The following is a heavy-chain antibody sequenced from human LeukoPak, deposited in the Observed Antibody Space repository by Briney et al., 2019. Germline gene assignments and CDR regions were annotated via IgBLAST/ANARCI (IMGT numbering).Heavy chain of an antibody. CDR2: ISRSGDRT. J-gene: IGHJ5*02. Sequence: GGSLRLSCAASGFTFSNCALTWVRQAPGKGLEWVSSISRSGDRTYYADAVKGRFTVSRDNSKNTLYLQMISLRAEDTAVYYCAKDSAVVVVAATGFDPWGQGTLVTVSS. CDR3: AKDSAVVVVAATGFDP. CDR1: GFTFSNCA. V-gene: IGHV3-23*01. D-gene: IGHD2-15*01.